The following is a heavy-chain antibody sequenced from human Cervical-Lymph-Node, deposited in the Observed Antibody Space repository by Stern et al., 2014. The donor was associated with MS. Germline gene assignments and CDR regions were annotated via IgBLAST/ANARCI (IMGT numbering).Heavy chain of an antibody. D-gene: IGHD4-23*01. Sequence: QMQLVQSGGGVVQAGRSLRLSCAASGFPFSNGMHWVRQAPGKGLEWVGVIWYDGNNKYHADAVKGRFTISRDNSKNTLYLQMSSLRAEDTAVYYCARDSGGNYVEDIDYWGQGTLVTVSS. CDR1: GFPFSNG. J-gene: IGHJ4*02. CDR3: ARDSGGNYVEDIDY. V-gene: IGHV3-33*01. CDR2: IWYDGNNK.